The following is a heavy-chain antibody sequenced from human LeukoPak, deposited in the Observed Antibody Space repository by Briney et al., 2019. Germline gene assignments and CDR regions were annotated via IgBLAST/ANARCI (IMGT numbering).Heavy chain of an antibody. D-gene: IGHD4-17*01. CDR2: IYSGGST. J-gene: IGHJ4*02. CDR1: GFTVSSNY. Sequence: GGSLRLSCAASGFTVSSNYMSWVRQAPGKGLEWVSVIYSGGSTYYADSVKGRFTISRDNSKNTLYLQMNSPRAEDTAVYYCARNGYGDRYFDYWGQGTLVTVCS. CDR3: ARNGYGDRYFDY. V-gene: IGHV3-53*01.